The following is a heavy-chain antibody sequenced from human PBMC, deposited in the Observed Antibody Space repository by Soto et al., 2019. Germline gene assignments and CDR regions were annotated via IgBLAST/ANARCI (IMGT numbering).Heavy chain of an antibody. Sequence: SETLSLTCAVYGGSFSGYYWSWIRQPPGKGLEWIGEINHSGSTNYNPSLKSRVTISVDTSKNQFSLKLSSVTAADTAVYYCASPYSSGSGPWGQGTLVTVSS. CDR2: INHSGST. CDR3: ASPYSSGSGP. J-gene: IGHJ5*02. V-gene: IGHV4-34*01. CDR1: GGSFSGYY. D-gene: IGHD6-19*01.